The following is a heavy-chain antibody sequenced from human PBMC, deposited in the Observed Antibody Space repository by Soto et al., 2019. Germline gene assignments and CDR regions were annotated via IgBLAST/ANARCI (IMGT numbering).Heavy chain of an antibody. Sequence: ASVKVSCKASGYTFTSYGISWVRQAPGQGLEWMGWISAYNGNTNYAQKLQGRVTMTTDTSTSTAYMELRSLRSDDTAVYYCARDRRYYYDSSGYYPLDYWGPGTLVTVSS. CDR2: ISAYNGNT. CDR3: ARDRRYYYDSSGYYPLDY. V-gene: IGHV1-18*01. CDR1: GYTFTSYG. J-gene: IGHJ4*02. D-gene: IGHD3-22*01.